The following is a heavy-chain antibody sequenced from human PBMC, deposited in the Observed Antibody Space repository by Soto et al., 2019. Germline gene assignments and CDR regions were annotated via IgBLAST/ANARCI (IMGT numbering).Heavy chain of an antibody. J-gene: IGHJ3*02. D-gene: IGHD6-19*01. CDR1: AGSFSHYY. Sequence: SETLSLTCAVYAGSFSHYYWNWIRQSPGKGLEWIGKIKHSGSSNYNPSLRSRVSISVDMSKNQFSLRLTSVTAAGTAVYHCARGGSSDWQVALDIWGQGTMVTVSS. CDR3: ARGGSSDWQVALDI. V-gene: IGHV4-34*01. CDR2: IKHSGSS.